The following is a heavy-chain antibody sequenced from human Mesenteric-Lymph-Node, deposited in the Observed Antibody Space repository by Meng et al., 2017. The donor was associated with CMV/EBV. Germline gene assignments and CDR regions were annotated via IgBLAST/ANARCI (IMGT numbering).Heavy chain of an antibody. V-gene: IGHV4-39*01. CDR2: IHFSGSA. CDR3: ARTLRSGSYHQGWVRGYFDY. D-gene: IGHD1-26*01. Sequence: SETLSLTCTVSGGSISSNDYYWGWIRQPPGKGLEWIGSIHFSGSAYYKSSLKTRVTISVDTSKNQFSLKLSSVTAADTAVYYCARTLRSGSYHQGWVRGYFDYWGQGTLVTVSS. J-gene: IGHJ4*02. CDR1: GGSISSNDYY.